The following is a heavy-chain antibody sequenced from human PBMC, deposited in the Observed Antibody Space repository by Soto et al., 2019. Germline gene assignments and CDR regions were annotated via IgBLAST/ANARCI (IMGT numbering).Heavy chain of an antibody. CDR3: AKDRLAGNFDY. Sequence: EVQVLDSGGGLVQPGGSLRLSCAASGFTFNNYAMNWVRQAPGKGLEWVATISATGGSKYYADSVKGRFTISRDNSKNTLYLQMNGLRVEDTAVYYCAKDRLAGNFDYWGQGTQVTVSS. J-gene: IGHJ4*02. V-gene: IGHV3-23*01. CDR2: ISATGGSK. CDR1: GFTFNNYA.